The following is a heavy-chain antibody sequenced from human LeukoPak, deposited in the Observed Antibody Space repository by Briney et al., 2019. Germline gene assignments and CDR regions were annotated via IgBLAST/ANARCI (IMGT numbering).Heavy chain of an antibody. Sequence: SETLSLTCTVSGGSISSSSYYWGWIRQPPGKGLEWIGSIYYSGSTYYNPSLKSRVTISVDTSKNQFSLKLSSVTAADTAVYYCASSSVAGDEAAFDIWGQGTMVTVSS. J-gene: IGHJ3*02. D-gene: IGHD6-19*01. CDR3: ASSSVAGDEAAFDI. CDR2: IYYSGST. V-gene: IGHV4-39*01. CDR1: GGSISSSSYY.